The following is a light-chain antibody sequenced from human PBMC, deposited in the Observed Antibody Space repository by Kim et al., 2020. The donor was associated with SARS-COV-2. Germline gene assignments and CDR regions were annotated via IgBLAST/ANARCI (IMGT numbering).Light chain of an antibody. J-gene: IGKJ1*01. V-gene: IGKV1-8*01. Sequence: AAGGDIVTITWRASQSNSCYLGWYQQKPGKATKLLIYAASILQSGVPSRFGGSGSGTDFTLTISCLQSEDFATYYCQQYYSYSHTFGQGTKVDIK. CDR3: QQYYSYSHT. CDR1: QSNSCY. CDR2: AAS.